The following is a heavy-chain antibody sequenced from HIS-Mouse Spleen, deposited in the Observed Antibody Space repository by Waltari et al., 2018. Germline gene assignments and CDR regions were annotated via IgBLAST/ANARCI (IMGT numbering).Heavy chain of an antibody. CDR1: GGSIRSSSYY. Sequence: QLQLQESGPGLVKPSETLSLTCTVSGGSIRSSSYYWGWIRPPPGKGLEWIGSIYYSGSTYYNPSLKRRVTISVDTSKNQFSLKLSSVTAADTAVYYCAREIPYSSSWYDWYFDLWGRGTLVTVSS. CDR2: IYYSGST. CDR3: AREIPYSSSWYDWYFDL. V-gene: IGHV4-39*07. J-gene: IGHJ2*01. D-gene: IGHD6-13*01.